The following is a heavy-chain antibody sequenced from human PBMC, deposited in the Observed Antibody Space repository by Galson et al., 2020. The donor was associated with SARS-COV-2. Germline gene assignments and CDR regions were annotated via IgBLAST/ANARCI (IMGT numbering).Heavy chain of an antibody. V-gene: IGHV4-39*07. CDR3: ARDQGLYDILTGSRRYYYYGIDV. Sequence: ASETLSLTCTVSGGSISSSSYYWGWIRQPPGKGLEWIGSIYYSGSTYYNPSLKSRVTISVDTSKNQFSLKLSSVTAADTAVYYCARDQGLYDILTGSRRYYYYGIDVWGQGTTVTVSS. CDR1: GGSISSSSYY. J-gene: IGHJ6*02. CDR2: IYYSGST. D-gene: IGHD3-9*01.